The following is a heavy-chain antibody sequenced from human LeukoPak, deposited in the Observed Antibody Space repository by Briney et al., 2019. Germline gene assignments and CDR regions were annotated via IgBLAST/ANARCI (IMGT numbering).Heavy chain of an antibody. V-gene: IGHV1-69*05. CDR3: ARAPKDRHAFDI. CDR2: IIPIFGTA. J-gene: IGHJ3*02. Sequence: SVKVSCKASGGTFSSYAISWVRQAPGQGLEWIGRIIPIFGTANYAQKFQGGVTITTDESTSTAYMELSSLRSDDTAVYYCARAPKDRHAFDIWGQGTMVTVSS. CDR1: GGTFSSYA.